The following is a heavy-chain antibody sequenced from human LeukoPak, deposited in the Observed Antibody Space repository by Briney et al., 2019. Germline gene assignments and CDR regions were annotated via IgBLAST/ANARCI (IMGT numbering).Heavy chain of an antibody. CDR1: GFTFSDYY. Sequence: GGSLRLSCAASGFTFSDYYLSWIRQAPGKGLEWVSSISTSGSTIYYADSVKGRFTISRDNAKNTLYLQMNSLRAEDTAVYYCAKDRAAAGSFDYWGQGTLVTVSA. CDR2: ISTSGSTI. J-gene: IGHJ4*02. D-gene: IGHD6-13*01. V-gene: IGHV3-11*01. CDR3: AKDRAAAGSFDY.